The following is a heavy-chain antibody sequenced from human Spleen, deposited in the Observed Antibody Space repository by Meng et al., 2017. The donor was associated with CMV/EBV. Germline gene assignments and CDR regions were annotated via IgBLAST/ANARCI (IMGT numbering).Heavy chain of an antibody. CDR2: ISSGSGSI. CDR3: ARGREGDYYDSSGYYY. Sequence: GESLKISCEASGFTFSSYSMNWVRQAPGKGLEWVSYISSGSGSIFYADSLKGRFTISRDNAKNSLFLQMNSLRAEDTAVYYCARGREGDYYDSSGYYYWGQGTLVTVSS. V-gene: IGHV3-48*04. J-gene: IGHJ4*02. D-gene: IGHD3-22*01. CDR1: GFTFSSYS.